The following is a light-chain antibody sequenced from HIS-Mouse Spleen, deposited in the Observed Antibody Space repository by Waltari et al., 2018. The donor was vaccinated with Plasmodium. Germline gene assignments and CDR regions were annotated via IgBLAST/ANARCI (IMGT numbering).Light chain of an antibody. J-gene: IGKJ4*01. CDR1: QGVSSN. Sequence: EIVMTQSPATLFVSPGERATLPCRASQGVSSNLAWYQQKPGQAPRLLIYGASTRATGIPARFSGSGSGTEFTLTISSLQSEDFAVYYCQQYNNWPPTFGGGTKVEIK. CDR2: GAS. V-gene: IGKV3-15*01. CDR3: QQYNNWPPT.